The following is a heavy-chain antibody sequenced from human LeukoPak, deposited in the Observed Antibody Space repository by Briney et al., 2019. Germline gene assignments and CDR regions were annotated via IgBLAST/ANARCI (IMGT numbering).Heavy chain of an antibody. CDR1: GFTFSSYA. CDR3: AKGGIGDNLGYYYYYMDV. D-gene: IGHD3-16*01. CDR2: ISGSGGST. J-gene: IGHJ6*03. V-gene: IGHV3-23*01. Sequence: PGGSLRLSCAASGFTFSSYAMSWVRQAPGKGLEWVSTISGSGGSTYYADSVKGRFTISRDNSKNTLYLQMNSLRAEDTAVYYCAKGGIGDNLGYYYYYMDVWGKGTTVTVSS.